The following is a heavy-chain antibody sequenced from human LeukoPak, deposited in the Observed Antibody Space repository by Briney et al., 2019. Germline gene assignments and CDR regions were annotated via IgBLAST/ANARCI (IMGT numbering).Heavy chain of an antibody. J-gene: IGHJ4*02. D-gene: IGHD6-13*01. CDR2: ISGSGGST. CDR3: AKGIAAAGLFDY. V-gene: IGHV3-23*01. CDR1: GFTFSSYA. Sequence: GGSLRLSCAASGFTFSSYAMSWVRQAPGKGLEWVSAISGSGGSTYYADSVKGRFTISRDNSKNTLYLQMNSLRAEDTAAYYCAKGIAAAGLFDYWGQGTLVTVSS.